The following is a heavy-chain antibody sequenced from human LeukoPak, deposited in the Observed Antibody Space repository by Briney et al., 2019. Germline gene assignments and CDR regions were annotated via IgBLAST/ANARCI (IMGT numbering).Heavy chain of an antibody. J-gene: IGHJ3*02. CDR1: GGSISSSSYY. Sequence: PSETLSLTCTVSGGSISSSSYYWGWIRQPPGKGLEWIGGIYYSGSTYYNPSLKSRVTISVDTSKNQFSLKLSSVTAADTAVYYCARDHGGYSIWGQGTMVTVSS. V-gene: IGHV4-39*07. D-gene: IGHD5-12*01. CDR2: IYYSGST. CDR3: ARDHGGYSI.